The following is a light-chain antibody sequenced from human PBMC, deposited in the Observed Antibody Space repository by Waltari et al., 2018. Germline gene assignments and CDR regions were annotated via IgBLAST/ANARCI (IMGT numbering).Light chain of an antibody. CDR1: QSVGDF. V-gene: IGKV3-11*01. J-gene: IGKJ1*01. Sequence: EIVLTKSPATLSLSQGEGATLPCKTSQSVGDFLAWYQQRPGQAPRLLIYDASPRAAGIPARFSGSGSGTDFTLTISSLQSEDSAIFYCQQYNDWPPTFGQGTKVEIK. CDR3: QQYNDWPPT. CDR2: DAS.